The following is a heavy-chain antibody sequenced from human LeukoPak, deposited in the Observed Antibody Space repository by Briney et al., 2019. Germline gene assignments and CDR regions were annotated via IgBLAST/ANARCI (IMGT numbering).Heavy chain of an antibody. Sequence: GASVKVSCKASGYTFTGYYMHWVRQAPGQGLEWMGRINPNSGGTNYAQKFQGRVTVTRDTSISTAYMELSRLRSDDTAVYYCARGYRGSYGPGTMVRGVTAPMGYWGQGTLVTVSS. CDR1: GYTFTGYY. V-gene: IGHV1-2*06. D-gene: IGHD3-10*01. CDR2: INPNSGGT. CDR3: ARGYRGSYGPGTMVRGVTAPMGY. J-gene: IGHJ4*02.